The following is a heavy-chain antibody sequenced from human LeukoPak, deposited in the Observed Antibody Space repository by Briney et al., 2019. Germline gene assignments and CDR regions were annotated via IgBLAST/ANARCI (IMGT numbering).Heavy chain of an antibody. CDR1: GYTFTSYY. CDR2: INPSGGST. D-gene: IGHD3-3*01. V-gene: IGHV1-46*01. Sequence: GASVKVSCKASGYTFTSYYMHWVRQAPGQGLEWMGIINPSGGSTSYAQKFQGRVTMTRDTSISTAYMELSRLRSDDTAVYYCARGVPPYYDFWSGYSDYFDYWGQGTLVTVSS. J-gene: IGHJ4*02. CDR3: ARGVPPYYDFWSGYSDYFDY.